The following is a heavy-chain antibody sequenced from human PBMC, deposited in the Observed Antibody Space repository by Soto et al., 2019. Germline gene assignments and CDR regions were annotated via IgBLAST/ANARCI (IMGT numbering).Heavy chain of an antibody. CDR1: GFTFSSYA. Sequence: GGSLRLSCAASGFTFSSYAMSWVRQAPGKGLEWVSAISGSGGSTYYADSVKGRFTISRDNSKNTLYLQMNSLRAEDTAVYYCAKDRAPHHYDILTGYYYFDYWGQGTLVTVSS. V-gene: IGHV3-23*01. CDR3: AKDRAPHHYDILTGYYYFDY. J-gene: IGHJ4*02. D-gene: IGHD3-9*01. CDR2: ISGSGGST.